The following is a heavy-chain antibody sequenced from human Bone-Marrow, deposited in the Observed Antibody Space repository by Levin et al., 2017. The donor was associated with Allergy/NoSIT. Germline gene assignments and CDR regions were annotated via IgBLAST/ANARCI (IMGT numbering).Heavy chain of an antibody. D-gene: IGHD7-27*01. CDR1: GFSFSNYW. CDR3: TREDVWAEAFDY. Sequence: PGGSLRLSCAASGFSFSNYWIHWVRQAPGKGLLWVSRINGDGTSRDYADSVKGRFTISRDNAKNMLSLQMDSLRVDDTAVYYCTREDVWAEAFDYWGQGVLVSVSS. V-gene: IGHV3-74*01. CDR2: INGDGTSR. J-gene: IGHJ4*02.